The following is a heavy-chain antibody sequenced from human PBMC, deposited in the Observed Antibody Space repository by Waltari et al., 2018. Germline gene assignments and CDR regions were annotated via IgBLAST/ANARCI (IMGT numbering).Heavy chain of an antibody. CDR2: IKQDGSEK. J-gene: IGHJ4*02. CDR1: GFTCSSYG. Sequence: EVQLVESGGGLVQPGGYLRLSCAASGFTCSSYGMSWVRQAPGKGLEWVANIKQDGSEKYYVDSVKGRFTISRDNAKNSLYLQMNSLRAEDTAVYYCARDLGCSSTSCSPPLDYWGQGTLVTVSS. CDR3: ARDLGCSSTSCSPPLDY. V-gene: IGHV3-7*01. D-gene: IGHD2-2*01.